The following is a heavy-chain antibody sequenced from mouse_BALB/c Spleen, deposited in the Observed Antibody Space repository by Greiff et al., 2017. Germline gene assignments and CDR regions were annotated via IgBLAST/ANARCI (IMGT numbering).Heavy chain of an antibody. CDR1: GFSLTSYG. J-gene: IGHJ1*01. V-gene: IGHV2-2*02. Sequence: QVQLQQPGPGLVQPSQSLSITCTASGFSLTSYGVHWVRQSPGKGLEWLGVIWSGGSTDYNAAFISRLSISKDNSKSQVFFKMNSLQANDTAVYYCARGAYRCGYWYFDVWGAGTTVTVSS. CDR3: ARGAYRCGYWYFDV. CDR2: IWSGGST. D-gene: IGHD2-14*01.